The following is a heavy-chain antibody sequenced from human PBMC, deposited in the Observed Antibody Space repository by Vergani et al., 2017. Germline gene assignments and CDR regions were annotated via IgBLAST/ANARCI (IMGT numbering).Heavy chain of an antibody. V-gene: IGHV1-69*01. CDR3: AKDKIYYLLSSVDYYYMDV. CDR1: GGTFSSYA. D-gene: IGHD2/OR15-2a*01. CDR2: IIPIFGTA. Sequence: QVQLVQSGAEVKKPGSSVKVSCKASGGTFSSYAISWVRQAPGQGLEWMGGIIPIFGTANYAQKFQGRVTITADESTSTAYMELSSLRSEDTAVYYCAKDKIYYLLSSVDYYYMDVWGKGTTVTVSS. J-gene: IGHJ6*03.